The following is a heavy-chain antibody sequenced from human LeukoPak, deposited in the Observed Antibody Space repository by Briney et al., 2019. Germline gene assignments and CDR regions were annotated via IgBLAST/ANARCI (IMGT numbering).Heavy chain of an antibody. Sequence: SETLSLTCTVSGGSISGYYWSWIRQPPGKGLEWIGYIYYSGSTNYNPSLKSRVTISVDTSKNQFSLKLSSVTAADTAVYYCARVATVGYCSSTSCQYYFDYWGQGTLVTVSS. V-gene: IGHV4-59*12. CDR1: GGSISGYY. D-gene: IGHD2-2*01. J-gene: IGHJ4*02. CDR2: IYYSGST. CDR3: ARVATVGYCSSTSCQYYFDY.